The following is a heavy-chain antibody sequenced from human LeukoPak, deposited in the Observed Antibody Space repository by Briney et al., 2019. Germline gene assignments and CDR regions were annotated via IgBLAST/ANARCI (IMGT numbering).Heavy chain of an antibody. CDR1: GFTFSSYG. D-gene: IGHD1-26*01. Sequence: GRSLRLSCAASGFTFSSYGMHWVRQAPGKGLEWVAVISYDGSNKYYADSVKGRFTISRDNSKNTLYLQMNSLRAEDTAVYYCARGSSGTYDMGYWGQGTLVTASS. J-gene: IGHJ4*02. CDR3: ARGSSGTYDMGY. V-gene: IGHV3-30*03. CDR2: ISYDGSNK.